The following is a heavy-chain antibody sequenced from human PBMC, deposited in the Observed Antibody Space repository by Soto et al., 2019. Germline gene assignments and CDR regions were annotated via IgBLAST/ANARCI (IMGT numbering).Heavy chain of an antibody. CDR3: ARDPFPLRYFDWPPL. V-gene: IGHV4-31*03. CDR2: IYYSGST. Sequence: PSETLSLTCTVSGGPISSGGYYWSWIRQHPGKGLEWIGYIYYSGSTYYNPSLKSRVTISVDTSKNQFSLKLSSVTAADTAVYYCARDPFPLRYFDWPPLWGQGTLVTVSS. D-gene: IGHD3-9*01. CDR1: GGPISSGGYY. J-gene: IGHJ4*02.